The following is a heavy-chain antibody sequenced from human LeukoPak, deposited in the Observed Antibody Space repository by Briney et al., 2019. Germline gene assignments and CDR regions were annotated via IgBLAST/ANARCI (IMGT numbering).Heavy chain of an antibody. D-gene: IGHD3-16*01. Sequence: SVKVSCKASGGTFSSYAISWVRQAPGQGLEWMGGIIPIFGTANYAQKFQGRVTMTRDTSTSTVYMELSSLRSEDTAVYYCARDEGIQGGGYFDYWGQGTLVTVSS. CDR1: GGTFSSYA. CDR3: ARDEGIQGGGYFDY. J-gene: IGHJ4*02. V-gene: IGHV1-69*05. CDR2: IIPIFGTA.